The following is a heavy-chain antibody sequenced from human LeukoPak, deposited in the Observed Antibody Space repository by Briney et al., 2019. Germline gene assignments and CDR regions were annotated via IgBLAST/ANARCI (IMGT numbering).Heavy chain of an antibody. CDR3: AADLSNPRMGASYLDS. V-gene: IGHV1-58*01. Sequence: ASVKVSCKASGFTSTNFAVQWVRQARGQRLEWIGWIIVGSGATKCAQDFQERVTITRDLSTSTLYMELCSLTSEDTAVYYCAADLSNPRMGASYLDSWGQGTLVTVSS. J-gene: IGHJ4*02. CDR1: GFTSTNFA. CDR2: IIVGSGAT. D-gene: IGHD3-16*01.